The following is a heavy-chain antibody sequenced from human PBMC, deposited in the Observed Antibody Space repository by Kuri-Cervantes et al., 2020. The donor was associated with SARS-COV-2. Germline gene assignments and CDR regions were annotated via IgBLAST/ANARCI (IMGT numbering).Heavy chain of an antibody. CDR2: INTNTGNP. D-gene: IGHD6-13*01. V-gene: IGHV7-4-1*02. Sequence: ASVKVSCKASGYTFTSYDINWVRQAPGQGLEWMGWINTNTGNPTYAQGFTGRFVFSLDTSVSTAYLQISSLKAEDTAVYYCARFVGQQQLVPSHAFDIWGQGTMVTVSS. CDR3: ARFVGQQQLVPSHAFDI. CDR1: GYTFTSYD. J-gene: IGHJ3*02.